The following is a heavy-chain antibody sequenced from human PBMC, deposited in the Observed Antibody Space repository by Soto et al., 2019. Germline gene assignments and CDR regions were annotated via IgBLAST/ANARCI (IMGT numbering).Heavy chain of an antibody. CDR1: GYTFTEFD. CDR3: ARVVRFFGGHAGY. CDR2: MNTNTCNT. D-gene: IGHD3-3*01. V-gene: IGHV1-8*01. Sequence: ASVKVSCKTSGYTFTEFDINWVRQAPGQGLEWMGWMNTNTCNTGYAQKFQGRVTMTRDTSISTAYMELRRLRSKDTAAYYCARVVRFFGGHAGYWGQGTLVTVSS. J-gene: IGHJ4*02.